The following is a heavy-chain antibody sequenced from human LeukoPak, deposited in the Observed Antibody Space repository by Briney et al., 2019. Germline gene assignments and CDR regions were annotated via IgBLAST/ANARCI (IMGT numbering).Heavy chain of an antibody. V-gene: IGHV4-34*01. J-gene: IGHJ5*02. CDR2: INHSGST. CDR3: ARARRAYQLLPNWFDP. D-gene: IGHD2-2*01. CDR1: GGSFSGYY. Sequence: SETLSLTCAVYGGSFSGYYWSWIRQPPGKGLEWIEEINHSGSTNYNPSLKSRVTISVDTSKNQFSLKLSSVTAADTAVYYCARARRAYQLLPNWFDPWGQGTLVTVSS.